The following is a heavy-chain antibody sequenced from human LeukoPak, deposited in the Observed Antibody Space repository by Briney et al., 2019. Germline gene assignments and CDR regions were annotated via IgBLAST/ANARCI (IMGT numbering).Heavy chain of an antibody. V-gene: IGHV3-30*18. Sequence: PGRSLRLSCAASGFAFSSHGMHWVRQAPGKGLEWVASISYDGTNEYYADSVKGRFTISRDNPKNTLSLQMNSLRAEDTAVYYCAKEGGSSSWHFDFWGQGTLATVSS. CDR3: AKEGGSSSWHFDF. CDR2: ISYDGTNE. D-gene: IGHD6-13*01. J-gene: IGHJ4*02. CDR1: GFAFSSHG.